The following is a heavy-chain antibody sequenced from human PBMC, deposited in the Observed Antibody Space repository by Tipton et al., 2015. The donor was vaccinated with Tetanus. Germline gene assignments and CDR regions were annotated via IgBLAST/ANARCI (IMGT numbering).Heavy chain of an antibody. V-gene: IGHV3-48*03. Sequence: SLRLSCAASGFTFSSYEMNWVRQAPGKGLEWVSYISSSGSTIYYADSVKGRFTISRDNAKNSLYLQMNSLRAEDTAVYYCARVEYYYEDPRAFDIWGQGTMVTVSS. CDR3: ARVEYYYEDPRAFDI. CDR1: GFTFSSYE. D-gene: IGHD3-22*01. CDR2: ISSSGSTI. J-gene: IGHJ3*02.